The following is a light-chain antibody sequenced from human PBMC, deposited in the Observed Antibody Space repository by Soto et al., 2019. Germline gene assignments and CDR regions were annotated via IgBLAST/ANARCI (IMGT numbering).Light chain of an antibody. CDR1: XXAVTSGYY. CDR3: LLYYGGAPV. Sequence: QTVXXQEXXXTVSPGXTVXXTCXXSXXAVTSGYYPNWFQQKPGQAPRALIXSTSNKHSGTPARXXGSLLGGKAALTLSGVQPEDEAEYYCLLYYGGAPVFGGGTKLTVL. J-gene: IGLJ2*01. CDR2: STS. V-gene: IGLV7-43*01.